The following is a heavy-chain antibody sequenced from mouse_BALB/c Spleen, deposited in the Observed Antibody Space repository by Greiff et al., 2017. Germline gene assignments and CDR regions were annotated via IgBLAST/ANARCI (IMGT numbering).Heavy chain of an antibody. CDR3: EREDDAMDY. V-gene: IGHV5-6-5*01. Sequence: EVQRVESGAGLVKPGGSLKISCAASGFSFSSYAMSWVRQTPGKRLEWVASISSGGSTYYPDSVKGRFTISRENARNILYLQMSSLGSEDTARYYCEREDDAMDYWGQGTTVTVSS. CDR2: ISSGGST. J-gene: IGHJ4*01. CDR1: GFSFSSYA.